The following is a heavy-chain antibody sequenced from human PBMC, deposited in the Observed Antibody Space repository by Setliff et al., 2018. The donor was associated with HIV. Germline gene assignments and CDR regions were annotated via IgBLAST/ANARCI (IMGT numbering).Heavy chain of an antibody. CDR1: GGSISSGSYY. D-gene: IGHD6-19*01. J-gene: IGHJ5*02. CDR3: ARRTYGSGRSDP. CDR2: IHTSGST. V-gene: IGHV4-61*09. Sequence: SETLSLTCTVSGGSISSGSYYWNWIRQPAGEGLEWIGQIHTSGSTNYNPSLKSRVTVSIDTSNNQFSLQLSSVTAADTAVYYCARRTYGSGRSDPWGQGTLVTVSS.